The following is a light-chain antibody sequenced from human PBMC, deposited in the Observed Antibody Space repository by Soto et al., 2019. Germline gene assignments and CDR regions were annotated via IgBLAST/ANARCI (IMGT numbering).Light chain of an antibody. CDR1: RSDIGIYNS. J-gene: IGLJ3*02. CDR2: EVI. CDR3: FSYAGSSTWV. V-gene: IGLV2-23*02. Sequence: QSVLTQPASVSGSPGQSITISCTGTRSDIGIYNSIAWYQQHPGKAPRVMIFEVIKRPSGISNRFSGSKSGSTASLTISGLQAEDEADYFCFSYAGSSTWVFGGGTKLTVL.